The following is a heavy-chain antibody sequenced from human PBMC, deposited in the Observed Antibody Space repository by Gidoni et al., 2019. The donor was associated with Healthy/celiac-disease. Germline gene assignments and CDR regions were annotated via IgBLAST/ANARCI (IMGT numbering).Heavy chain of an antibody. CDR3: AKDRSATIPRPGGVFDY. D-gene: IGHD5-12*01. J-gene: IGHJ4*02. CDR2: ISGSGGST. Sequence: EVQLLESGGGLVQPGGSLRLSCAASGFTFRSSAMSWVRQAPGKGLEWVSAISGSGGSTYYADSVKGRFTISRDNSKNTLYLQMNSLRAEDTAVYYCAKDRSATIPRPGGVFDYWGQGTLATVSS. V-gene: IGHV3-23*01. CDR1: GFTFRSSA.